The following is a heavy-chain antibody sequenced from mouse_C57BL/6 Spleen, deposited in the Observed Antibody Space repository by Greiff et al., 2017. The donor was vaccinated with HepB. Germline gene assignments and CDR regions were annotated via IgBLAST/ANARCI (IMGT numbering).Heavy chain of an antibody. CDR1: GFTFSSYG. Sequence: EVQLVESGGDLVKPGGSLKLSCAASGFTFSSYGMSWVRQTPDKRLEWVATISSGGSYTYYPDSVKGRFTITRDNATNTLYLQLSRLTTEDTAMYYCARHGVGRVSYYAMDYWGQGTTVTVSS. CDR3: ARHGVGRVSYYAMDY. V-gene: IGHV5-6*01. D-gene: IGHD4-1*01. J-gene: IGHJ4*01. CDR2: ISSGGSYT.